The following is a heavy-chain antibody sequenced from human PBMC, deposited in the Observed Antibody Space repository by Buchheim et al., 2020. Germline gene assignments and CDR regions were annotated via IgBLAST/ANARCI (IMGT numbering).Heavy chain of an antibody. D-gene: IGHD3-10*01. V-gene: IGHV4-30-4*01. CDR2: IYHSGTT. CDR1: GGSISSGDYY. Sequence: QVQLQESGPGPVKPSQTLSLTCSVSGGSISSGDYYWSWIRQTPGKGLEWIGYIYHSGTTYYNSSLKSRLTMSIDTSKNQFFLKLSSVTAADTAVYYCARHSQRITSNWFDPWGQGTL. CDR3: ARHSQRITSNWFDP. J-gene: IGHJ5*02.